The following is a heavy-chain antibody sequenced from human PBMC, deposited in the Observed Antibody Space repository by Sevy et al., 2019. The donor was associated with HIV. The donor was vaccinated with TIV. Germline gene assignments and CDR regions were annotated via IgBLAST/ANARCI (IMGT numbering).Heavy chain of an antibody. CDR3: ASSYYDSSGYPVQCDY. D-gene: IGHD3-22*01. J-gene: IGHJ4*02. V-gene: IGHV1-69*06. CDR2: IIPIFGTA. Sequence: ASVKVSCKASGGTLSGYAISWVRQAPGQGLEWMGGIIPIFGTANYAQMFQGRVAITADKSTSTAYMELSSLRSEDTAVYYCASSYYDSSGYPVQCDYWGQGTLVTVSS. CDR1: GGTLSGYA.